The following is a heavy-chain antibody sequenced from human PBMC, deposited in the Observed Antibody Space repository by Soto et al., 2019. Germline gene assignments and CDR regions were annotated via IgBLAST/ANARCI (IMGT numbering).Heavy chain of an antibody. CDR1: GDSVSSNSAA. Sequence: SRTLSLTCAISGDSVSSNSAAWNWIRQSPSRGLEWLGRTYYRSKWYNDYAVSVKSRITINPDTSKNQFSLQLNSVTPEDTAVYYFARDPAAAVGWLDPWGQGTLVTVSS. D-gene: IGHD6-13*01. CDR2: TYYRSKWYN. J-gene: IGHJ5*02. CDR3: ARDPAAAVGWLDP. V-gene: IGHV6-1*01.